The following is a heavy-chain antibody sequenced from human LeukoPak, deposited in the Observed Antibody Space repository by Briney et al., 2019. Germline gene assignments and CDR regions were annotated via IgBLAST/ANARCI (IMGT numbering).Heavy chain of an antibody. J-gene: IGHJ4*02. CDR1: GFTFSSYA. CDR3: ARASIPRGD. Sequence: GGSLRLSCAASGFTFSSYAMNWVRQAPGKGLEWVSVISGSGGTTYYTDSVKGRFTISRDNSKNTLYLQMNSLRAEDTAVYYCARASIPRGDWGQGTLVTVSS. V-gene: IGHV3-23*01. CDR2: ISGSGGTT. D-gene: IGHD2-21*01.